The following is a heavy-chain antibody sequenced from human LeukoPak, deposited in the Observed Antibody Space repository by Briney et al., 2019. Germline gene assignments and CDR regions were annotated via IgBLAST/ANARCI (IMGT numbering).Heavy chain of an antibody. V-gene: IGHV3-53*01. J-gene: IGHJ6*03. CDR1: GFTVSSNY. Sequence: PGGSLRLSCAASGFTVSSNYMSWVRQAPGKGLEWVSVIYSGGSTYYADSVKGRFTISRDNSKNTLYLKMNSLRAEDTAIYYCAKNGDRGAYCTGGTCYPYFYYYMDVWGKGTTVTI. D-gene: IGHD2-15*01. CDR2: IYSGGST. CDR3: AKNGDRGAYCTGGTCYPYFYYYMDV.